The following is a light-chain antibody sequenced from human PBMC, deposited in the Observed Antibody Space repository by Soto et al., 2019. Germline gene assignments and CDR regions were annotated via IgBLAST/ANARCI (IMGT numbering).Light chain of an antibody. J-gene: IGKJ5*01. V-gene: IGKV2-24*01. CDR3: MQDTQLPWS. CDR2: TIS. Sequence: IVMTQTPLSAPVVLGQPAFFSCRSNQSLVHSDGNTYLNWLQQRPGQPPRLLIYTISNRFSGVPERFSGSGTGADFALIISRREAEDVATSSCMQDTQLPWSFGQRTRVE. CDR1: QSLVHSDGNTY.